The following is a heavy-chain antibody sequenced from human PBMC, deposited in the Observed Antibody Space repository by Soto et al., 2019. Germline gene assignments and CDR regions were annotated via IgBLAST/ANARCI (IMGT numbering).Heavy chain of an antibody. Sequence: LRLSCVASGFTFNSYSMNWVRQAPGKGLEWVSSISSANAYIYYADSVKGRFTISRDNSKNTLYLQMNSLRAEDTAVYYCARDTVAAAGYYHYYYGMDVWGQGTTVTVSS. J-gene: IGHJ6*02. V-gene: IGHV3-21*04. CDR2: ISSANAYI. D-gene: IGHD6-13*01. CDR1: GFTFNSYS. CDR3: ARDTVAAAGYYHYYYGMDV.